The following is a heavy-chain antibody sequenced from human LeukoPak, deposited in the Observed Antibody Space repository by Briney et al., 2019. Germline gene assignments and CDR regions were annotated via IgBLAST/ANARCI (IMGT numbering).Heavy chain of an antibody. CDR1: GGSISSSSYY. D-gene: IGHD3-9*01. V-gene: IGHV4-39*01. CDR3: ASLDYDILTGLDY. CDR2: IYYSGST. J-gene: IGHJ4*02. Sequence: SETLSLTCTVSGGSISSSSYYWGWIRQPPGKGLEWIGSIYYSGSTYYNPSLKSRVTISVDTSKNQFSLKLSSVTAADTAVYYCASLDYDILTGLDYWGRGTLVTVSS.